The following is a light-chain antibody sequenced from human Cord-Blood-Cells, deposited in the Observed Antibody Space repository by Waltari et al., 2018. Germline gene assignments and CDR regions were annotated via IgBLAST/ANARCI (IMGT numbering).Light chain of an antibody. CDR3: QQYNSYSGT. V-gene: IGKV1-5*03. Sequence: DIQMTQSPSTLSASVGDRVTITCRASQSISSWLAWYQQKPGKAPKLLIYKASSLESGVPSRFSGSGSGTEFTLTISSLQPDDFATYYCQQYNSYSGTFGPGTKVDI. CDR1: QSISSW. J-gene: IGKJ3*01. CDR2: KAS.